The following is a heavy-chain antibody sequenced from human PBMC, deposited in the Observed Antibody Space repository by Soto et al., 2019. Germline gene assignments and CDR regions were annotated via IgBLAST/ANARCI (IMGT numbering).Heavy chain of an antibody. CDR3: ARSRGVAAAGTNLDY. CDR1: GGSISSGGYS. CDR2: IYYSGST. Sequence: PSETPSLTCAVSGGSISSGGYSWSWIRQPPGKGLEWIGYIYYSGSTYYNPSLKSRVTISVDTSKNQFSLKLSSVTAADTAVCYCARSRGVAAAGTNLDYWGQGIQVTVSS. J-gene: IGHJ4*02. V-gene: IGHV4-30-2*02. D-gene: IGHD6-13*01.